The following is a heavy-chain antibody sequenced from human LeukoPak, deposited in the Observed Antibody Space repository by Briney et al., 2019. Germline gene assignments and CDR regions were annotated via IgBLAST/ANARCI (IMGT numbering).Heavy chain of an antibody. CDR3: ARGARYCSSTSCPADYYYGMDV. Sequence: GASVKVSCKASGYTFTSYDINWVRQATGQGLEWMGWMNPNSGNTGYAQKFQGRVTMTRNTSISTAYMELSSLRSEGTAVYYCARGARYCSSTSCPADYYYGMDVWGQGTTVTVSS. CDR2: MNPNSGNT. CDR1: GYTFTSYD. D-gene: IGHD2-2*01. J-gene: IGHJ6*02. V-gene: IGHV1-8*01.